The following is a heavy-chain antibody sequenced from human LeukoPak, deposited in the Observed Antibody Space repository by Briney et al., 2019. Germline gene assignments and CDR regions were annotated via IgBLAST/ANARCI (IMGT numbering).Heavy chain of an antibody. CDR3: ANLYSSSSLYYYGMDV. CDR1: GFTFSSYA. Sequence: GGSLRLPCAASGFTFSSYAMSWVRQAPGKGLEWVSAISGSGGSTYYADSVKGRFTISRDNSKNTLYLQMNSLRAEDTAVYYCANLYSSSSLYYYGMDVWGQGTTVTVSS. D-gene: IGHD6-6*01. V-gene: IGHV3-23*01. CDR2: ISGSGGST. J-gene: IGHJ6*02.